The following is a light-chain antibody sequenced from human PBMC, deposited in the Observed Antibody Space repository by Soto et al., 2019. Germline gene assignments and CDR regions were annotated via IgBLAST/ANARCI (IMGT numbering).Light chain of an antibody. CDR1: SSNIGSNT. J-gene: IGLJ1*01. V-gene: IGLV1-44*01. CDR3: AAWDDSLNGLYV. Sequence: QAVVTQPPSASGTPGQRVTISCSGSSSNIGSNTVNWYQQLPGTAPKLLIYSNNQRPSGVPDRFSGSKSGTSASLAISGLQSEDEADYYCAAWDDSLNGLYVFGTGTKVTVL. CDR2: SNN.